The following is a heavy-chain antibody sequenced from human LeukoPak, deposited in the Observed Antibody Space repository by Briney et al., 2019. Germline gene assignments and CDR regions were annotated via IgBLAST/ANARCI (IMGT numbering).Heavy chain of an antibody. J-gene: IGHJ3*02. CDR1: GGSISSYY. CDR3: ARDLAGSGYDAFDI. V-gene: IGHV4-59*12. Sequence: SETLSLTCTVSGGSISSYYWSWIRQPPGKGLEWIGYIYYSGSTNYNPSLKSRVTISVDTSKNQFSLKLSSVTAADTAVYYRARDLAGSGYDAFDIWGQGTMVTVSS. D-gene: IGHD6-19*01. CDR2: IYYSGST.